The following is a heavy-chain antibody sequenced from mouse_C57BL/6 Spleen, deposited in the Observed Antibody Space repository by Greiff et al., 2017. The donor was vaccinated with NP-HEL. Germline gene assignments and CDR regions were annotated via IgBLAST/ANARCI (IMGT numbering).Heavy chain of an antibody. CDR2: IYPGDGDT. J-gene: IGHJ3*01. CDR1: GYAFSSSW. CDR3: ARWGQGFAY. Sequence: VQLQQSGPELVKPGASVKISCKASGYAFSSSWMNWVKQRPGKGLEWIGRIYPGDGDTNYNGKFKGKATRTADKSSSTAYMQLSSLTSEDSAVYFCARWGQGFAYWGQRTLVTVSA. D-gene: IGHD3-3*01. V-gene: IGHV1-82*01.